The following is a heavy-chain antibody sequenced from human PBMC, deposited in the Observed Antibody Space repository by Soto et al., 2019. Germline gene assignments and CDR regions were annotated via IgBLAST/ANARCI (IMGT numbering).Heavy chain of an antibody. CDR2: VNTDGTYT. CDR1: GFTFSNFW. V-gene: IGHV3-74*01. CDR3: ARAHSRNYGRLDY. D-gene: IGHD4-4*01. J-gene: IGHJ4*02. Sequence: EVQVVESGGGLVQPGGSLRLSCAASGFTFSNFWVHWVRQAPGQGLVWVSRVNTDGTYTSSADSVKGRFTISRDNAKNTLYLQMNSLRAEDTAVYYCARAHSRNYGRLDYWGQGTLVTVSS.